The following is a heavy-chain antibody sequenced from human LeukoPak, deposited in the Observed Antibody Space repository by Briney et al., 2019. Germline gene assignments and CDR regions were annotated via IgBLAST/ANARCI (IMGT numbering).Heavy chain of an antibody. CDR2: ISSSSTTL. J-gene: IGHJ4*02. V-gene: IGHV3-48*01. Sequence: GGSLRLSCTASGFTFSSYGMNWVRQAPGKGLEWVSYISSSSTTLYHEDSVKGRFALSRDNAKNSLYLQMNSLRAEDTAVYYCAKDLLAGLGVVAAAAHPFDYWGQGTLVTVSS. D-gene: IGHD2-15*01. CDR3: AKDLLAGLGVVAAAAHPFDY. CDR1: GFTFSSYG.